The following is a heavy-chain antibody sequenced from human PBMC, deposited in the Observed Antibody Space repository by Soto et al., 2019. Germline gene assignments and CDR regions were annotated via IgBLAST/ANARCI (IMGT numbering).Heavy chain of an antibody. J-gene: IGHJ6*02. CDR2: MNPNSGNT. CDR1: GYTFTSYD. D-gene: IGHD3-10*01. CDR3: ARGVSGSYFYYYYGMDV. V-gene: IGHV1-8*01. Sequence: SVKVSCKASGYTFTSYDINWVRQATGQGLEWMGWMNPNSGNTGYAQKFQGRVTMTRNTSISTAYMELSSLRSEDTAVYYCARGVSGSYFYYYYGMDVWGQGTTVTVSS.